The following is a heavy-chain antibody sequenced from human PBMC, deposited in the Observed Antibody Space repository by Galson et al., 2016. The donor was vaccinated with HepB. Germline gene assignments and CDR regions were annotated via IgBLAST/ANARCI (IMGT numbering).Heavy chain of an antibody. CDR3: AMNAVAGTNWFDP. CDR1: GYIFTSYY. V-gene: IGHV1-46*01. CDR2: FNPSGGSR. J-gene: IGHJ5*02. D-gene: IGHD6-19*01. Sequence: SVKVSCKASGYIFTSYYIHWVRQAPGQGLEWMEIFNPSGGSRTYAQRFQGRVTMTRDTSTSTVYMELDSLRSDDTAVYYCAMNAVAGTNWFDPWGQGTLVTVSS.